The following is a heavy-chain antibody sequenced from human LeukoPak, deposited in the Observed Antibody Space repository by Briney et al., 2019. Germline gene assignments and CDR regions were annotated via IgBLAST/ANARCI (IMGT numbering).Heavy chain of an antibody. Sequence: PSETLSLTCTVSGGSISSGSYYWSWIRQPAGKGLEWIGRIYTSGSTNYNPSLKSRVTISVDTSKNQFSLKLSSVTAADTAVYYCARDRWLYSGSYDYWGQGTLVTVSS. V-gene: IGHV4-61*02. D-gene: IGHD1-26*01. CDR1: GGSISSGSYY. CDR2: IYTSGST. J-gene: IGHJ4*02. CDR3: ARDRWLYSGSYDY.